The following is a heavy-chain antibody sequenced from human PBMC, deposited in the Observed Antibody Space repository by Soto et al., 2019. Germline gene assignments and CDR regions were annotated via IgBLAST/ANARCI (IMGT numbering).Heavy chain of an antibody. CDR1: GYTFTGYD. J-gene: IGHJ4*02. CDR2: MNPNSGNT. V-gene: IGHV1-8*01. D-gene: IGHD3-9*01. Sequence: SGRVSCKASGYTFTGYDINGVRQATGQGLEWMGWMNPNSGNTGYAQKFQGRVTMTRNTSISTAYMELSSLRSEDTAVYYCARPLTNDYFGYWGQGPLVTVSS. CDR3: ARPLTNDYFGY.